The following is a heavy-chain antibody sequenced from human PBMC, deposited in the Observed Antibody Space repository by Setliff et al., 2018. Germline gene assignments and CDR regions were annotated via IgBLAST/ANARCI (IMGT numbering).Heavy chain of an antibody. CDR1: GYNFITFG. CDR3: ATVRRYCSGGSCYSGVVDY. CDR2: ISPYNEKT. V-gene: IGHV1-18*01. J-gene: IGHJ4*02. D-gene: IGHD2-15*01. Sequence: ASVKVSCKTSGYNFITFGISWVRQAPGQGLEWMGWISPYNEKTNYAEKFQGRVTMTEDTSTDTAYMELSSLRSEDTAVYYCATVRRYCSGGSCYSGVVDYWGQGTLVTVSS.